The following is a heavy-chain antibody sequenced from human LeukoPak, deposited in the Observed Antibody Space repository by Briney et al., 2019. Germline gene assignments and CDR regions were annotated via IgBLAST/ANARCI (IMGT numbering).Heavy chain of an antibody. V-gene: IGHV3-23*01. J-gene: IGHJ4*02. CDR1: AFTFSSYA. CDR2: ISDSGGST. Sequence: GGSLRLSCAASAFTFSSYAMTWVRQAPGKGLEWVSGISDSGGSTYYADSVKGRFTISRDNSKNTLYLQMSSLRAEDMAVYYCAKDLGYCSSTSCFFDYWGREPWSPSPQ. CDR3: AKDLGYCSSTSCFFDY. D-gene: IGHD2-2*01.